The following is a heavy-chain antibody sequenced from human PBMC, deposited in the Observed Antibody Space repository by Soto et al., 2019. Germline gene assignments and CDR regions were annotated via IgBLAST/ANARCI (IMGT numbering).Heavy chain of an antibody. J-gene: IGHJ4*02. CDR3: AKDLEDCSGCSCYSGAFDY. Sequence: EVQLLESGGGLVQPGGSLRLSCAASGFTFSSYAMSWVRQAPGKGLEWVSAISGSGGSTYYADSVKGRFTISRDNSKNTLYLQMNGLRAEDTAVYYCAKDLEDCSGCSCYSGAFDYWGQGTLVTVSS. D-gene: IGHD2-15*01. V-gene: IGHV3-23*01. CDR1: GFTFSSYA. CDR2: ISGSGGST.